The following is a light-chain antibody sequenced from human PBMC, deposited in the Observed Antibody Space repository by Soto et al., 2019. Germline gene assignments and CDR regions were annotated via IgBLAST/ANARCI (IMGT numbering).Light chain of an antibody. V-gene: IGLV2-14*01. CDR1: SSDVGGYSR. CDR2: EVS. Sequence: QSVLTQPASVSGSPGQSITISCTGTSSDVGGYSRVSWYQHHPGKAPKLMIYEVSDRPSGVSNRFSGSKSGNTASLTISGLQAEDEADYYCNSYISSNTRVFGTGTKVTVL. J-gene: IGLJ1*01. CDR3: NSYISSNTRV.